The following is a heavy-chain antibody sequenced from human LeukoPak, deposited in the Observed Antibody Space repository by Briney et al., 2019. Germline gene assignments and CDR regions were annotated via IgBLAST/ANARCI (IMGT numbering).Heavy chain of an antibody. CDR2: ISGSGDST. CDR1: GFTFSNFA. CDR3: AKDHYWSIDY. J-gene: IGHJ4*02. Sequence: GESLRLSCAASGFTFSNFALSWVRQAPGKGLEWVSAISGSGDSTYYADSVKGRFTISRDNSKNTLYLQMNSLRAEDTGVYYCAKDHYWSIDYWGRGTLVTVSS. D-gene: IGHD3-3*01. V-gene: IGHV3-23*01.